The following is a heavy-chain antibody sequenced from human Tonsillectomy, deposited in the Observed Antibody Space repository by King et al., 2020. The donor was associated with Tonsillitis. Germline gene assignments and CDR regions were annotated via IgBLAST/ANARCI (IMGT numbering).Heavy chain of an antibody. CDR3: AKDKGATYYDSGRGAFDI. D-gene: IGHD3-22*01. CDR1: GFSFNNYD. J-gene: IGHJ3*02. CDR2: ISSSSDYI. V-gene: IGHV3-21*01. Sequence: EVQLVESGGGLVKPGGSLRLACVTSGFSFNNYDMNWVRQAPGKGLEWVSSISSSSDYIYYADSVKGRFTISRDNSWNSLYLQMYSLRAEDTAIYYCAKDKGATYYDSGRGAFDIWGQGKMVTVSS.